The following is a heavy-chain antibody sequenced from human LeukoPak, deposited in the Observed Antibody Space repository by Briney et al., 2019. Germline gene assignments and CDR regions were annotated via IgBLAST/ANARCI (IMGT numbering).Heavy chain of an antibody. CDR1: GFTFSSYA. J-gene: IGHJ6*02. CDR2: ISGSGGST. V-gene: IGHV3-23*01. CDR3: AKDPNIALYYDILTGPLSYGMDV. D-gene: IGHD3-9*01. Sequence: GGSLRLSCAASGFTFSSYAMSWVRQAPGKGLEWVSAISGSGGSTYYADSVKGRFTIYRDNSKNTLYLQMNSMRAEDTAVYYCAKDPNIALYYDILTGPLSYGMDVWGQGTTVTVSS.